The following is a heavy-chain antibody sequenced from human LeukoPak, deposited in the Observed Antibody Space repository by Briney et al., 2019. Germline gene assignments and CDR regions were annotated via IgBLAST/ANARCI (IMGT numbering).Heavy chain of an antibody. Sequence: GGSLRLSCAASGFTFTTYTMNWVRQTPGKGLEWVSFISSSSSAIYYADSVKGRFTISRDNAKNSLFLQMNSLRAEDTAVYYCAREYSSSSGRAFDIWGQGTMVTVSS. CDR2: ISSSSSAI. V-gene: IGHV3-48*01. D-gene: IGHD6-6*01. CDR1: GFTFTTYT. J-gene: IGHJ3*02. CDR3: AREYSSSSGRAFDI.